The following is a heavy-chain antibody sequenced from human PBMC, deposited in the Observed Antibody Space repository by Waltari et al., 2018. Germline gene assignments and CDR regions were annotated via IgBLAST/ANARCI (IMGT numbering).Heavy chain of an antibody. J-gene: IGHJ2*01. Sequence: QVQLVQSGAEVKKPGASVKVSCKASGYTFTSYAMHWVRQAPGQRLEWMGWINAGNGNTKYSQKFQGRVTITRDTSSSTAYMELSSLRSEDTAVYYCATSSSWYNWYFDLWGRGTLVTVSS. CDR1: GYTFTSYA. CDR2: INAGNGNT. V-gene: IGHV1-3*01. D-gene: IGHD6-13*01. CDR3: ATSSSWYNWYFDL.